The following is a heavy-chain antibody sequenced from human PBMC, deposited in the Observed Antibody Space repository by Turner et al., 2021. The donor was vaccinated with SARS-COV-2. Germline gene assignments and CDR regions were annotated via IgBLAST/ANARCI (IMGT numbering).Heavy chain of an antibody. CDR3: ARGTVAAAGIAFDY. Sequence: EVQLVGSGGGLVQPGGSLRLSCAASGFTFSSYEMNWVRQAPGKGLEWVSYISRSGSTIYYADSVKGRFTSSRDNAKNSLYLQMNSLRAEDTAVYYCARGTVAAAGIAFDYWGQGTLVTVSS. V-gene: IGHV3-48*03. D-gene: IGHD6-13*01. CDR2: ISRSGSTI. CDR1: GFTFSSYE. J-gene: IGHJ4*02.